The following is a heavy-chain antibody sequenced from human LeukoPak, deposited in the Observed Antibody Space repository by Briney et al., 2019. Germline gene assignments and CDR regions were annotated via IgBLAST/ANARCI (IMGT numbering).Heavy chain of an antibody. CDR2: IKQDGSEK. D-gene: IGHD1-14*01. CDR3: ARLRTFDY. J-gene: IGHJ4*02. Sequence: PGGSLRLSCAASGFTFSNYWMSWVRQAPGKGREWVANIKQDGSEKYYVDSVRGRFTISRDNAKNSLYLQMNSLRAEDTAVYYCARLRTFDYWGQGTLVTVSS. CDR1: GFTFSNYW. V-gene: IGHV3-7*03.